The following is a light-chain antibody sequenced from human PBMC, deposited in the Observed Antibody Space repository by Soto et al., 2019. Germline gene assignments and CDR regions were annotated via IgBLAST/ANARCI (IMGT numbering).Light chain of an antibody. CDR2: GAS. Sequence: EVVLTQSPVTLSVSLGKRVTLSCRASQSVNSNFAWYQQRPGQAPRLLIYGASTRATGIPARFSGSGSGTEFTLTISSLQSEAFAIYYCQQYTTWPPITFGPGNRVDIK. J-gene: IGKJ3*01. V-gene: IGKV3-15*01. CDR1: QSVNSN. CDR3: QQYTTWPPIT.